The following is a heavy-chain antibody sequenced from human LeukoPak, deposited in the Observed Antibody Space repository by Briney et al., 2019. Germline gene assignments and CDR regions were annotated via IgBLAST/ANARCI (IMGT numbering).Heavy chain of an antibody. CDR2: INPNNGVT. D-gene: IGHD5-18*01. CDR3: AREGDTAVDTNWFDP. V-gene: IGHV1-2*02. CDR1: GYSFTDYY. J-gene: IGHJ5*02. Sequence: ASVKVPCKASGYSFTDYYIHWVRQAPGQGPEWMGWINPNNGVTKYAQKFQARVTMTRDTSISTAYMELSRLTSDDTAVYYCAREGDTAVDTNWFDPWGQGTLVAVSS.